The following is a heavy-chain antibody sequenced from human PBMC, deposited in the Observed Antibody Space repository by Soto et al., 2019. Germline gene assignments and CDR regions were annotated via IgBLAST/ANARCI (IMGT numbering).Heavy chain of an antibody. CDR2: IYYSGST. V-gene: IGHV4-61*01. D-gene: IGHD5-12*01. Sequence: SETLSLTCTVSGGSVSSGSYYWSWIRQPPGKGLEWIGYIYYSGSTNYNPSLKSRVTISVDTSKNQFSLKLSSVTAADTAVYYCARSIRDGYNLKGNWFDPWGQGTLVTVSS. CDR3: ARSIRDGYNLKGNWFDP. CDR1: GGSVSSGSYY. J-gene: IGHJ5*02.